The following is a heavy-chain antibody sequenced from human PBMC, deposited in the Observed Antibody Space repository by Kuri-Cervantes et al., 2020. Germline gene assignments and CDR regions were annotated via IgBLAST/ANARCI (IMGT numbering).Heavy chain of an antibody. CDR1: GGSFSGYY. CDR3: AKDPNGDYVGALDS. CDR2: ISSSSTI. Sequence: ETLSLTCAVYGGSFSGYYWSWIRQPPGKGLEWVSSISSSSTIYYADSVKGRFTISRDNSKDTMYLQMNSLRGEDTAVYFCAKDPNGDYVGALDSWGQGTLVTVSS. V-gene: IGHV3-69-1*01. D-gene: IGHD2-8*01. J-gene: IGHJ5*01.